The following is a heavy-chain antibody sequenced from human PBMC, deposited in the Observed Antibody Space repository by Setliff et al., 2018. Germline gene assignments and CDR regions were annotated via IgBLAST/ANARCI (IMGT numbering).Heavy chain of an antibody. CDR1: GYSISSGYF. CDR3: ARLLAGTGGFFYYGVDV. J-gene: IGHJ6*02. D-gene: IGHD6-19*01. CDR2: IYHSGKT. Sequence: PSETLSLTCAVSGYSISSGYFWGWIRQPPGKGLEWIGSIYHSGKTYYNPSLKSRVTLSVDTSKNQFSLKLSSVTAADTAVYYCARLLAGTGGFFYYGVDVWGQGTKVTAP. V-gene: IGHV4-38-2*01.